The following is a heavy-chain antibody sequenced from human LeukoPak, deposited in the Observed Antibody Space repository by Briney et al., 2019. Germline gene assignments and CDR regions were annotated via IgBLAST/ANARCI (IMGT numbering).Heavy chain of an antibody. J-gene: IGHJ5*02. V-gene: IGHV4-4*07. D-gene: IGHD6-19*01. Sequence: SETLSLTCSVSGGSISSYYWSWIRQPAGKGLEWIGRIYTSGSTNYNPSLKGRVTMSVDTSKNQFSLKLSSVAAADTAVYYCARVHSSGWYRAWFDPWGQGTLVTVSS. CDR3: ARVHSSGWYRAWFDP. CDR2: IYTSGST. CDR1: GGSISSYY.